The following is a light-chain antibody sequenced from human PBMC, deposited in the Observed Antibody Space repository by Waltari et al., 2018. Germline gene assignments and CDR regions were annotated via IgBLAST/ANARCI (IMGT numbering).Light chain of an antibody. Sequence: DIVLTQSPGTLSLSPGDRATLSCRASQSVNSNYLAWYQQKPGQAPRLLIYGASSRATGIPDRFTGSGSGTDFTLTISRLEPEDFAVYYCQQYGSSPWTFGQGTKVEIK. J-gene: IGKJ1*01. V-gene: IGKV3-20*01. CDR3: QQYGSSPWT. CDR1: QSVNSNY. CDR2: GAS.